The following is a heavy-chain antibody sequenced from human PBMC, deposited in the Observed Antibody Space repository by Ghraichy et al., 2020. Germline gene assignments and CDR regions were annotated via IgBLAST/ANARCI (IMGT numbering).Heavy chain of an antibody. CDR2: INYSSIYI. J-gene: IGHJ6*02. CDR1: GFTFSRYT. V-gene: IGHV3-21*01. CDR3: ARDASLPGYSYGRPLYGMDV. Sequence: GGSLRLSCAASGFTFSRYTINWVRQAPGKGLEWVSSINYSSIYIFYADSMKGRFTVSRDNAKNSLYLQMNSLRAEDTAVYYCARDASLPGYSYGRPLYGMDVWGQGTTVTVSS. D-gene: IGHD5-18*01.